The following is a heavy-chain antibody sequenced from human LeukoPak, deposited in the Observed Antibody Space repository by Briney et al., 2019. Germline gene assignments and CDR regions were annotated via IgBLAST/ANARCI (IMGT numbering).Heavy chain of an antibody. CDR1: GFTFSTYW. Sequence: GGSLRLSCSASGFTFSTYWMSWVRQAPGKGLEWVANIKQDGSEKYYVDSVKGRFTISRDNAKNSLYLQMNSLRAEDTAVYYCAGDYDILTGYYPIFDYWGQGTLVTVSS. CDR2: IKQDGSEK. V-gene: IGHV3-7*01. CDR3: AGDYDILTGYYPIFDY. D-gene: IGHD3-9*01. J-gene: IGHJ4*02.